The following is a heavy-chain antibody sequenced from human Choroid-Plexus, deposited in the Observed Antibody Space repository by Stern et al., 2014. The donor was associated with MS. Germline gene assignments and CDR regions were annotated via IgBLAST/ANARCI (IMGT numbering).Heavy chain of an antibody. J-gene: IGHJ5*02. CDR1: GFTFGSCA. Sequence: VHLVESGGGVVQPGRPLRLSCAASGFTFGSCAMHWVRQAPGKGLEGVAGVSYDGSNKYYADSVKGRFTVSRDISQNTLYMQMSSLRAEDTAVYYCAKDRQYLTYFFDHWGQGSLVTVSS. CDR3: AKDRQYLTYFFDH. V-gene: IGHV3-30*18. CDR2: VSYDGSNK. D-gene: IGHD2-8*01.